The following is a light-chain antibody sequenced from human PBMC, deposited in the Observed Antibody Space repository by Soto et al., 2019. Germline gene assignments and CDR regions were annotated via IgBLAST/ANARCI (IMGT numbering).Light chain of an antibody. V-gene: IGKV1-39*01. CDR3: QQSYSTPRT. CDR1: EKMTRY. J-gene: IGKJ1*01. Sequence: DIQLIQSPSSLSASVGDRVTITCRANEKMTRYLNWYQQKPGKAPKLLIYAASNLQSGVPSRFSGSGSGADFILTISSLQPEDSATYYCQQSYSTPRTFGQGTKWIS. CDR2: AAS.